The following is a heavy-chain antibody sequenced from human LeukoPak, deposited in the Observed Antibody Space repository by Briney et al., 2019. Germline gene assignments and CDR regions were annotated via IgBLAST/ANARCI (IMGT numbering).Heavy chain of an antibody. CDR1: GGSISSYY. V-gene: IGHV4-59*08. Sequence: SETLSLTCTVSGGSISSYYSSWIRQPPGKGLEWIGYIYYSGSTNYNPSLKSRVTISVDTSKNQFSLKLSSVTAADTAVYYCARLVESSGWYLYWFDPRGQGTLVTVSS. CDR2: IYYSGST. J-gene: IGHJ5*02. CDR3: ARLVESSGWYLYWFDP. D-gene: IGHD6-19*01.